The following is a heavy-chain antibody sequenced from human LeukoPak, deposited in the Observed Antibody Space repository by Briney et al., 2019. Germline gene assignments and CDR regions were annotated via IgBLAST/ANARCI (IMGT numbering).Heavy chain of an antibody. CDR1: GGSFSGYY. D-gene: IGHD6-13*01. Sequence: SETLSLTCAVYGGSFSGYYWSWIRQPPGKGLEWLGEINHSGSTNYNPSLKSRVTISVDTSKNQFSLKLSSVTAADTAVYYCARARSWYGVYHYFDYWGQGTLVTVSS. CDR3: ARARSWYGVYHYFDY. J-gene: IGHJ4*02. CDR2: INHSGST. V-gene: IGHV4-34*01.